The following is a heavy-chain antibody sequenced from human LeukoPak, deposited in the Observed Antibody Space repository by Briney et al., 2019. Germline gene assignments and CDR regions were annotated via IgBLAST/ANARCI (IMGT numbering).Heavy chain of an antibody. Sequence: ASVRVSCKASGYTFTTNGVSWVRQAPGQGLEWLAWISPYVGDTNYTPDLQGRVTLSTDTSTGTAYMELTSLRSDDTAVYYCARLRGGIYSSRDAFDIWGQGTMVTVSS. D-gene: IGHD2-2*01. CDR1: GYTFTTNG. CDR3: ARLRGGIYSSRDAFDI. V-gene: IGHV1-18*04. CDR2: ISPYVGDT. J-gene: IGHJ3*02.